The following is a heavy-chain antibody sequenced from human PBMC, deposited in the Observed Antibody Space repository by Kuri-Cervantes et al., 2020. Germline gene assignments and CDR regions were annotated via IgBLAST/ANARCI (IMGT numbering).Heavy chain of an antibody. D-gene: IGHD5-18*01. V-gene: IGHV3-30*03. J-gene: IGHJ5*02. Sequence: GGSLRLSCAASGFTFSSYGMHWVRQAPGKGLEWVAVISYDGSNKYYADSVKGRFTISRDNSKNTLYLQMNSLRAEDTAVYYCARELGYSYGLYNWFDPWGQGTLVTVSS. CDR2: ISYDGSNK. CDR1: GFTFSSYG. CDR3: ARELGYSYGLYNWFDP.